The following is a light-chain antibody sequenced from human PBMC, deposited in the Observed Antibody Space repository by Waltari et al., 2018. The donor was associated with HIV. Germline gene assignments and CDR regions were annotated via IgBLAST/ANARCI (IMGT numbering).Light chain of an antibody. J-gene: IGLJ1*01. CDR1: RRDIGTYTS. Sequence: QPALTQPPSASGSPGPSVTISCTGTRRDIGTYTSVSWYQQHPGRAPNLLIYEVNKRPSGVPDRFSGSKSANTASLTVSGLQVADEADYYCSSYAGNNNYVFGTGTRVTVL. V-gene: IGLV2-8*01. CDR3: SSYAGNNNYV. CDR2: EVN.